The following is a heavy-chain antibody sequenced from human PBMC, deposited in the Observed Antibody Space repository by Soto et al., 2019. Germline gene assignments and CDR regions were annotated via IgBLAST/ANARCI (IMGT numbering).Heavy chain of an antibody. CDR2: ISGSGGST. D-gene: IGHD5-12*01. CDR3: AKDLPPTGYDLNYYYYYMDV. CDR1: GFTFSSYA. V-gene: IGHV3-23*01. J-gene: IGHJ6*03. Sequence: EVQLLESGGGLVQPGGSLRLSCAASGFTFSSYAMSWVRQAPGKGLEWVSAISGSGGSTYYADSVKGRFTISRDNSTNTLYLQMNSLRAEDTAVYYCAKDLPPTGYDLNYYYYYMDVWGKGTTVTVSS.